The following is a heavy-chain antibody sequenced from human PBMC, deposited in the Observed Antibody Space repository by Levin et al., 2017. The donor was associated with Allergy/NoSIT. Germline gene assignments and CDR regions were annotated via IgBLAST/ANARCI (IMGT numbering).Heavy chain of an antibody. V-gene: IGHV4-39*01. CDR1: GGSISSTSYY. J-gene: IGHJ4*02. D-gene: IGHD5-18*01. CDR3: ARRGYSNGNFDY. CDR2: VFYTGIT. Sequence: SQTLSLTCTVSGGSISSTSYYWGWIRQPPGTGLEWIGIVFYTGITFYNPSLKGRLTISVATSENQFSLKLNYVTAADTAVYYCARRGYSNGNFDYWGQGTLVTVSS.